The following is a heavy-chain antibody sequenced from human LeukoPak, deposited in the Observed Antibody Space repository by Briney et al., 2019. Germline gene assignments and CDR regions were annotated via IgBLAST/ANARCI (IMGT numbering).Heavy chain of an antibody. CDR2: IYPGDSDT. CDR3: ARHGQGSGSYYIPYYYYGMDV. V-gene: IGHV5-51*01. Sequence: GESLKISCKGFGYSFTSYWIGWVRQMPGKGLEWMGIIYPGDSDTRYSPSFQGQVTISADKSISTAYLQWSSLKASDTAMYYCARHGQGSGSYYIPYYYYGMDVWGQGTTVTVSS. D-gene: IGHD3-10*01. CDR1: GYSFTSYW. J-gene: IGHJ6*02.